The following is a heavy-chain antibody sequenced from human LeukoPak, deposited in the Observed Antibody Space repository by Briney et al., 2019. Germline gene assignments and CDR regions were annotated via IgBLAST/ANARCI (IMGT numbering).Heavy chain of an antibody. D-gene: IGHD3-22*01. J-gene: IGHJ4*02. CDR3: ARDNYYDSSGLGY. Sequence: KAGGSLRLSCAASGFTFGSYSMNWVRQAPGKGLEWVSSISSSSSYIYYADSVKGRFTISRDNAKNSLYLQMNSLRAEDTAVYYCARDNYYDSSGLGYWGQGTLVTVSS. CDR2: ISSSSSYI. V-gene: IGHV3-21*01. CDR1: GFTFGSYS.